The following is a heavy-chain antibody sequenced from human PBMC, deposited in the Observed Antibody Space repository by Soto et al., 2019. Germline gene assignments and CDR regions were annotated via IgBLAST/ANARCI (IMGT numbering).Heavy chain of an antibody. CDR3: ARDVWSRASGPPDS. J-gene: IGHJ4*02. Sequence: EVQLVESGGGLVQPGRSLRLSCAASGFTFDDYAMHWVRQAPGKGLEWVTGISWNSDTIGYADSVKGRFTISRDNAKNSPYLQMNSLRAEDTAFYYCARDVWSRASGPPDSWGQGTLVTVSS. V-gene: IGHV3-9*01. CDR1: GFTFDDYA. D-gene: IGHD3-10*01. CDR2: ISWNSDTI.